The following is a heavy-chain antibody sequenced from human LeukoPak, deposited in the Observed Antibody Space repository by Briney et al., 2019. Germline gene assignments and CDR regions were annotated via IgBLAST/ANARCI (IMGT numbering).Heavy chain of an antibody. D-gene: IGHD6-13*01. CDR2: ISAYNGNT. V-gene: IGHV1-18*01. CDR3: ARLYSDIAAADTFFDY. Sequence: GPVKVSCKASGYTFTSYGISWVRQAPGQGLEWVGWISAYNGNTNYAQKLQGRVTMTTDTSTSTVYMELRSLRSDDTAVYYCARLYSDIAAADTFFDYWGQGTLVTVSS. J-gene: IGHJ4*02. CDR1: GYTFTSYG.